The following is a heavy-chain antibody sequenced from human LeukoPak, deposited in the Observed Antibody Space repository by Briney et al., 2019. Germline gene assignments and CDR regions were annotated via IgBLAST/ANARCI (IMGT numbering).Heavy chain of an antibody. CDR3: AKSDYVWGSYVPSYFDY. D-gene: IGHD3-16*01. CDR1: GYSFNSHW. CDR2: FHPGDSES. V-gene: IGHV5-51*01. J-gene: IGHJ4*02. Sequence: GESLKISCKGSGYSFNSHWIGWVRQMPGKGLEWMGIFHPGDSESRYSPSFQGQVTMSADQTITTAYLQWNSLKASDTAMYYCAKSDYVWGSYVPSYFDYWGQGTLVTVSS.